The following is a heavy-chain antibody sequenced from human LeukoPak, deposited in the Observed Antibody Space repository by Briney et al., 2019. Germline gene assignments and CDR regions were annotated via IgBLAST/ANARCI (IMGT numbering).Heavy chain of an antibody. D-gene: IGHD5-24*01. V-gene: IGHV3-30*04. CDR2: ISFDGKKE. CDR3: ARASMATINYYYFYMDA. Sequence: GGSLRLSCEASGFRLIKYAMHWVRQTPGRGLEWVAVISFDGKKEFYADSVKGRFTISRDNSKNALFLQMNSLQTDDTAIYYCARASMATINYYYFYMDAWGKGTTVTVSS. CDR1: GFRLIKYA. J-gene: IGHJ6*03.